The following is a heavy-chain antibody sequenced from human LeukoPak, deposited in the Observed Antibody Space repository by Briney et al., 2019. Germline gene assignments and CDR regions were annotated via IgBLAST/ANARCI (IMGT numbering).Heavy chain of an antibody. CDR3: ARNGYDFWTPGKSVPRYYYMDV. D-gene: IGHD3-3*01. CDR2: INPSGGST. CDR1: GYTFTSYY. Sequence: ASVKVSCKASGYTFTSYYMHWVRQAPGQGLEWMGIINPSGGSTSYAQKFQGRVTMTRDTSTSTVYMELSSLRSEDTAVYYCARNGYDFWTPGKSVPRYYYMDVWGKGTTVTVSS. V-gene: IGHV1-46*01. J-gene: IGHJ6*03.